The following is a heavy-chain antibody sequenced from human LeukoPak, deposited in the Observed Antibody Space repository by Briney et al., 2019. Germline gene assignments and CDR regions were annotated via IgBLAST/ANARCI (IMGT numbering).Heavy chain of an antibody. V-gene: IGHV3-9*01. D-gene: IGHD6-19*01. Sequence: GGSLRLSCAASGFTFDDYGMHWARQAPGKGLEWVSGISWNSGSIGYADSVKGRFTISRDNAKNSLYLQMNSLRVEDTALYHCAKDATYSSGWTDYWGQGTLVTVSS. CDR2: ISWNSGSI. CDR1: GFTFDDYG. CDR3: AKDATYSSGWTDY. J-gene: IGHJ4*02.